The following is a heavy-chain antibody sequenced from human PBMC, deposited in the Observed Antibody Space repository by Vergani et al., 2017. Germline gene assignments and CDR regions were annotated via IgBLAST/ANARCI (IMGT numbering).Heavy chain of an antibody. D-gene: IGHD1-26*01. CDR1: GGSISSGSYY. CDR3: ARDRRREGKGLYAFDI. J-gene: IGHJ3*02. V-gene: IGHV4-61*02. CDR2: IYTSGST. Sequence: QVQLQESGPGLVKPSQTLSLTCTVSGGSISSGSYYWSWIRQPAGKGLEWIGRIYTSGSTNYNPSLKSRVTISVDTSKNQFSLKLSSVTAADTAVYYCARDRRREGKGLYAFDIWGQGTMVTVSS.